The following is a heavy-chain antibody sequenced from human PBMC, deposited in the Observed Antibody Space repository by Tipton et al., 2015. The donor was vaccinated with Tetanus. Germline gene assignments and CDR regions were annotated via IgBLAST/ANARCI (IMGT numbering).Heavy chain of an antibody. J-gene: IGHJ3*01. CDR2: IFHSGST. CDR3: ARRSYCSSSRCFDAFDL. D-gene: IGHD2-2*01. Sequence: LRLSCTVSGASISSGGYFWNWIRQPPGKGLEWIAYIFHSGSTNYSPSLKSRVAISMDTSKNQISLKLSSVTAADTAVYYCARRSYCSSSRCFDAFDLWGQGTMATVSS. V-gene: IGHV4-61*08. CDR1: GASISSGGYF.